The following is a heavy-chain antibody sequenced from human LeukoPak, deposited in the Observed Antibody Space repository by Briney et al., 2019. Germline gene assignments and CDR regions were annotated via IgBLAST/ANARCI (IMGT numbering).Heavy chain of an antibody. CDR3: ARQEARNYYYEGLDY. CDR1: GLSFSGYA. Sequence: GGSLRLSCVASGLSFSGYAIHWVRQAPGKGLEWVALISYNGGRKDYANSVKGRFTIDRDNSKNTVYLHMNSLRPDDTAIYFCARQEARNYYYEGLDYWGQGNLVTVSS. CDR2: ISYNGGRK. V-gene: IGHV3-30*04. D-gene: IGHD3-22*01. J-gene: IGHJ4*02.